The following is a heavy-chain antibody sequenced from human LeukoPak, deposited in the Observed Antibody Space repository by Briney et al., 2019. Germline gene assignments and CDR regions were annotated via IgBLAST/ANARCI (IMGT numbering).Heavy chain of an antibody. Sequence: PGWALRLSGAASGFTVITNDMTWVRQGPGKGLDWDSVLYSDGNKKYADSVRGRFTISRDNSKNTLYLEMNSLSPDHTAVYYCARGVEPLAANTLAYWGQGTLVTVSS. D-gene: IGHD1-14*01. J-gene: IGHJ4*02. CDR1: GFTVITND. CDR3: ARGVEPLAANTLAY. V-gene: IGHV3-53*01. CDR2: LYSDGNK.